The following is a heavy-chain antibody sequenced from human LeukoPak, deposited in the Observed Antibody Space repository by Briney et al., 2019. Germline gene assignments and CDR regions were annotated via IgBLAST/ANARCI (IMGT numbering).Heavy chain of an antibody. CDR1: GFSLRTRGGG. CDR2: IYWDDDK. Sequence: SGPTLVNPTQTLTLTCTCSGFSLRTRGGGGGWIRQPPGKALEWLPLIYWDDDKRYSPSLKSRLTITKDTSKNQVVLTMTNMDPVDTATYYCAHRPSVPSYFDYWGQGTLVTVSS. CDR3: AHRPSVPSYFDY. V-gene: IGHV2-5*02. J-gene: IGHJ4*02. D-gene: IGHD3-10*01.